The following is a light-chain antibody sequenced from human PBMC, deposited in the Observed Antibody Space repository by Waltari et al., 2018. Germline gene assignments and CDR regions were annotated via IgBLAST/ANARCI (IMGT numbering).Light chain of an antibody. J-gene: IGKJ1*01. CDR3: QHYVRLPVT. CDR2: AAS. Sequence: EIVLTQSPGTLYLSPGDRATLPCRASQSVRGTLAWSQQNPGQPPSLLIYAASIRATGIPDRFSGSGSGTDFTLTISRLEPEDFAVYYCQHYVRLPVTFGQGTKVEIK. CDR1: QSVRGT. V-gene: IGKV3-20*01.